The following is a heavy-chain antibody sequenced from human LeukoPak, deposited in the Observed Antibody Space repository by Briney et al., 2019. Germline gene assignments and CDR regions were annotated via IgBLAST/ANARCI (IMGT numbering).Heavy chain of an antibody. Sequence: PGGSLRISCAASGFTFSDYYMSWIRQAPGKGLEWVSYISSSGSTIYYADSVKGRFTISRDNAKSSLYLQMNSLRAEDTAVYYCARDSGSGGSCYDYWGQGTLVTVSS. D-gene: IGHD2-15*01. J-gene: IGHJ4*02. CDR2: ISSSGSTI. CDR1: GFTFSDYY. V-gene: IGHV3-11*04. CDR3: ARDSGSGGSCYDY.